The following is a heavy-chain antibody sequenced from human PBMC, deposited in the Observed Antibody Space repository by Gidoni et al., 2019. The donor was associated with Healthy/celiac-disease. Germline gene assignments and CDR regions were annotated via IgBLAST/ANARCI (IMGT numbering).Heavy chain of an antibody. Sequence: EVQLVESGGGLVQPWRSLRLSCTASGFPFGDYAMSWVRQAPGKGLEWVGVIRSKAYGGKTEDAASGKGRFTSSRDDTKSIAHLKMNSLKTEDTDVYDCTSATTTPGAFDIWGQGTMVTVSS. CDR2: IRSKAYGGKT. J-gene: IGHJ3*02. V-gene: IGHV3-49*04. CDR1: GFPFGDYA. D-gene: IGHD1-26*01. CDR3: TSATTTPGAFDI.